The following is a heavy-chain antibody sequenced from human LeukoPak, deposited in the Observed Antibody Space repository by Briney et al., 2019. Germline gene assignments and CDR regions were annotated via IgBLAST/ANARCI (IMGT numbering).Heavy chain of an antibody. CDR3: ASFSSSWRGSWFDP. CDR2: INHSGST. D-gene: IGHD6-13*01. J-gene: IGHJ5*02. CDR1: GGSFSGYY. V-gene: IGHV4-34*01. Sequence: ASETLSLTCAVYGGSFSGYYGSWIRQPPGKGLEWIGEINHSGSTNYNPSLKSRVTISVDTSKNQFSLKLSSVTAADTAVYYCASFSSSWRGSWFDPWGQGTLVTVSS.